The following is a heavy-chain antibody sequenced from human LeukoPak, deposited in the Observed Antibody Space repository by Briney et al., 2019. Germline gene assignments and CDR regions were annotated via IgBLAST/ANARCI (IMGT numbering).Heavy chain of an antibody. V-gene: IGHV3-30-3*01. D-gene: IGHD4-17*01. CDR2: ISYDGSNK. J-gene: IGHJ4*02. Sequence: GGSLRLSCAASGFTFSSYAMHWVRQAPGKGLEWVAVISYDGSNKYYADSVKGRFTISRDNSKNTLYLQMNSLRAEDTAVYYCARDPRGYGGYQPDYWGQGTLVTVSS. CDR3: ARDPRGYGGYQPDY. CDR1: GFTFSSYA.